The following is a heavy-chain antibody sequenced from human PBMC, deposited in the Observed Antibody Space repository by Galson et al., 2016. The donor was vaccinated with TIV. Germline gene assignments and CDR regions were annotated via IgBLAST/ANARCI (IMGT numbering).Heavy chain of an antibody. CDR2: ISRRGINT. V-gene: IGHV3-23*01. CDR3: AKEAGTDYYYGMDV. Sequence: SLRLSCAASGFIFNSFAMSWVRQAPGKGLQWVSAISRRGINTYYADSAKGRFTIPGDNSKNTLYLQMNSVRADDTAVYYCAKEAGTDYYYGMDVWGQGTTVTVSS. CDR1: GFIFNSFA. D-gene: IGHD1/OR15-1a*01. J-gene: IGHJ6*02.